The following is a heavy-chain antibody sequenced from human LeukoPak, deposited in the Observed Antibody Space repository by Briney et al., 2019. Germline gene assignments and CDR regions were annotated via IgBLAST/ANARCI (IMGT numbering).Heavy chain of an antibody. CDR2: IYDSGIT. V-gene: IGHV4-59*01. CDR3: AREGSGWYALDY. D-gene: IGHD6-19*01. J-gene: IGHJ4*02. Sequence: SETLSLTCTVSGGSISGYYWSWIRQPPGKGLEYLGYIYDSGITNYNPTLKSRVTISSDTSKNQFSLKVTSVTAADTAVYYCAREGSGWYALDYWGQGTLVTVSS. CDR1: GGSISGYY.